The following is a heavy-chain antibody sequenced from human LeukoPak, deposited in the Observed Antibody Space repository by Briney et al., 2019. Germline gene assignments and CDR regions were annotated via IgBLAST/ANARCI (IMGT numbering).Heavy chain of an antibody. J-gene: IGHJ4*02. CDR2: INPSDDST. CDR1: GYTFNSSY. CDR3: ARDQTFGVVIPAY. D-gene: IGHD3-3*01. V-gene: IGHV1-46*02. Sequence: GASVKVSCKASGYTFNSSYMHWVRQAPGQGLEWMGIINPSDDSTRYAQKFQGRVTMTTDTSTSTAYMELRSLRSDDTAVYYCARDQTFGVVIPAYWGQGTLVTVSS.